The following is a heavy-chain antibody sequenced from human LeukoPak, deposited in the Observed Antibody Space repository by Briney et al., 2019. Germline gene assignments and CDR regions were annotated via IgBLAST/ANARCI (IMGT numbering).Heavy chain of an antibody. CDR2: IYHSGSI. J-gene: IGHJ4*02. CDR1: GVSITSGNW. Sequence: SETLSLTCGVSGVSITSGNWWSWVRPPPGKGLEWIGEIYHSGSINYNPSLKSRVTISVDKSKNQFSLKLNSVTAADTAVYYCWHSGYESGFDYWGQGTLVTVSS. V-gene: IGHV4-4*02. CDR3: WHSGYESGFDY. D-gene: IGHD5-12*01.